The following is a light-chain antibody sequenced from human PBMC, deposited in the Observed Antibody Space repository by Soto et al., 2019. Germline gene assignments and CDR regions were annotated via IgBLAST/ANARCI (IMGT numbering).Light chain of an antibody. Sequence: QSVLTQPHSASGTPGQRVTISCSGSSSNIGSNTVNWYQQLPGTAPKLLIYSNNQRPSGVPDRFSGSKSGTSASLAISGLQSEDEADYYCAAWDDILNGAVFGGGTQLPVL. CDR2: SNN. J-gene: IGLJ7*01. V-gene: IGLV1-44*01. CDR1: SSNIGSNT. CDR3: AAWDDILNGAV.